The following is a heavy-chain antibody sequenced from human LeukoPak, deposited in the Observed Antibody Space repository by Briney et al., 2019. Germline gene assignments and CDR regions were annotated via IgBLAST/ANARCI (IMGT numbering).Heavy chain of an antibody. CDR1: GFTFRNYW. CDR2: TKPDGSAE. CDR3: ARDGGLNTNFGY. D-gene: IGHD2-15*01. J-gene: IGHJ4*02. Sequence: GGSLRLSCAASGFTFRNYWMGWVRQAPGKGLEWVANTKPDGSAEYYADSVRGRFTTSRDNANNFLYLQMNRLRAEDTAVYYCARDGGLNTNFGYWGQGTLVTVSS. V-gene: IGHV3-7*01.